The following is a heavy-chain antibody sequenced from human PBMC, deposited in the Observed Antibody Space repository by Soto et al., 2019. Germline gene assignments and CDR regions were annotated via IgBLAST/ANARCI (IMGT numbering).Heavy chain of an antibody. Sequence: QVQLVQSGAEVKKPGSSVKVSCKASGGTFSSYTISWVRQAPGQGLEWMGRIIPILGIANYAQKFQGRVTITADKSTSTDYMELSSLRSEHAAVYYWATMFYYYGSGRGAEYFQHWGQGNLVNVSS. J-gene: IGHJ1*01. CDR1: GGTFSSYT. CDR2: IIPILGIA. V-gene: IGHV1-69*02. CDR3: ATMFYYYGSGRGAEYFQH. D-gene: IGHD3-10*01.